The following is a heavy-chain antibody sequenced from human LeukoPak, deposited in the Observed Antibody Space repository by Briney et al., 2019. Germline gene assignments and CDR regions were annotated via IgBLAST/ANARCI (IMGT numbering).Heavy chain of an antibody. CDR1: GGSISSSSYY. J-gene: IGHJ4*02. V-gene: IGHV4-39*07. Sequence: SETLSLTCTVSGGSISSSSYYWGWIRQPPGKGLEWIGSIYYSGSTYYNPSLKSRVTISVDTSKNQFSLKLSSVTAADTAVYYCARDLGPGAFDYWGQGTLVTVSS. CDR3: ARDLGPGAFDY. D-gene: IGHD3-10*01. CDR2: IYYSGST.